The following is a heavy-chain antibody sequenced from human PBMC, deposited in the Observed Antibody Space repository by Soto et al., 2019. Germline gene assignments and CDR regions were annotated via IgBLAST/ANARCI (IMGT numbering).Heavy chain of an antibody. CDR3: ATNNLPHVPGALDP. CDR1: GYTLTELS. D-gene: IGHD1-26*01. J-gene: IGHJ5*02. CDR2: FDPEDGET. Sequence: GASVKVSCKVSGYTLTELSMHWVRQAPGKGLEWMGGFDPEDGETIYAQKFQGRVTMTEDTSTDTAYMELSLLRSDDTALYYCATNNLPHVPGALDPWGQGTLVTVSS. V-gene: IGHV1-24*01.